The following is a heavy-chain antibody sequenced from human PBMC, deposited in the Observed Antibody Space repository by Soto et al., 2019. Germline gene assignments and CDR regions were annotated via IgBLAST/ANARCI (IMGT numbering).Heavy chain of an antibody. V-gene: IGHV3-30-3*01. CDR1: GFTFSDYW. J-gene: IGHJ6*02. CDR3: ARAQGAYYYGMDV. CDR2: ISYDGSNK. Sequence: GGSLRLSCAASGFTFSDYWMTWARQAPGKGLEWVAVISYDGSNKYYADSVKGRFTISRDNSKNTLYLQMNSLRAEDTAVYYCARAQGAYYYGMDVWGQGTTVTVSS.